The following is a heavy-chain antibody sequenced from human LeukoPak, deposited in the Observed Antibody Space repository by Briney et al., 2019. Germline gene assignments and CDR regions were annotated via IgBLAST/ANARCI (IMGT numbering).Heavy chain of an antibody. J-gene: IGHJ4*02. CDR2: IKKDGSEK. CDR1: GFSFSDYW. CDR3: ASQTSAKGFDG. V-gene: IGHV3-7*05. D-gene: IGHD2-2*01. Sequence: GGSLRLSCAASGFSFSDYWISWVRQAPGKGLEWGAKIKKDGSEKICVGSVKGRFTISRDNAKNSLYLQMNSLRVEDTAVYYCASQTSAKGFDGWGQGTLVTVSP.